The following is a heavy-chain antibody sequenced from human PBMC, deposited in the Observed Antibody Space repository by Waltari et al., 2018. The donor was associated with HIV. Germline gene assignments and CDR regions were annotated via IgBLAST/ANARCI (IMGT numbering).Heavy chain of an antibody. Sequence: ATGGVLVQPGGSLSLCCSVSGFTVKNEYMPVFRRSTSRGLEWIGTIYGNGETYSAASMRGRLFISRDDPGNRVFLHINNVNFADTASYFCAKGVRFLGPWSQETPVTVSS. J-gene: IGHJ5*02. CDR3: AKGVRFLGP. CDR1: GFTVKNEY. V-gene: IGHV3-53*05. D-gene: IGHD3-3*01. CDR2: IYGNGET.